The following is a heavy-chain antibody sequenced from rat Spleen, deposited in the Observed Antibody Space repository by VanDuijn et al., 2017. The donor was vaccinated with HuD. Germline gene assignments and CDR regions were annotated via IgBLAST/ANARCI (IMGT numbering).Heavy chain of an antibody. J-gene: IGHJ2*01. Sequence: EVQLVESGGGLVQPGRSMKLSCAASGFTFSTFPMAWVLQAPTKGLEWVATISYDGSSTYYRDSVKGRFTISRDNAKSTLYLQMDSLRSEDTATYYCARQDTTVDYFDYWGQGVMVTVSS. CDR1: GFTFSTFP. CDR3: ARQDTTVDYFDY. D-gene: IGHD1-1*01. CDR2: ISYDGSST. V-gene: IGHV5-46*01.